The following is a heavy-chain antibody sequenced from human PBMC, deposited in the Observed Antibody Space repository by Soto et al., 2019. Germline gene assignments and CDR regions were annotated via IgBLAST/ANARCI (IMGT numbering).Heavy chain of an antibody. J-gene: IGHJ1*01. CDR3: AKARRSIEVVVVITTRYFQH. D-gene: IGHD3-22*01. V-gene: IGHV3-23*01. Sequence: GGSLRLSCAASGFTFSSYAMSWVRQAPGKGLEWVSAISGSGGSTYYADSVKGRFTISRDNSKNTLYLQMNSLRAEDTAVYYCAKARRSIEVVVVITTRYFQHWGQGTLVTVSS. CDR1: GFTFSSYA. CDR2: ISGSGGST.